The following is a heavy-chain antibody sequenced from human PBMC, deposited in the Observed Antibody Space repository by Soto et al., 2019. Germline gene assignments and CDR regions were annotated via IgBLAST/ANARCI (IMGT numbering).Heavy chain of an antibody. CDR3: ARRYGWLYFDY. V-gene: IGHV4-39*01. CDR1: GDSISSSNYF. J-gene: IGHJ4*02. D-gene: IGHD6-19*01. CDR2: IFYSGST. Sequence: SETLSLTCTVSGDSISSSNYFWGRIRQPPGKGLEWIGTIFYSGSTYYNPSLKSRVTISVDTSKNQFSLRLTSVTAADTALYYCARRYGWLYFDYWGQGSLVTVSS.